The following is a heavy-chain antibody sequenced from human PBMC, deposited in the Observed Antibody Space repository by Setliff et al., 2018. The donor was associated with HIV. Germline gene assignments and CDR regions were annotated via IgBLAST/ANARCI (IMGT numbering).Heavy chain of an antibody. CDR2: INHSGNTGGT. CDR1: GGSFSDHY. D-gene: IGHD6-13*01. J-gene: IGHJ4*02. Sequence: NPSETLSLTCAVYGGSFSDHYWNWIRQAPGKGLEWIGEINHSGNTGGTYYNPSLKSRVTISVDTSKNQFSLKLSSVTAADTAVYYCARDQAAGYYFDYWGQGTLVTVSS. V-gene: IGHV4-34*01. CDR3: ARDQAAGYYFDY.